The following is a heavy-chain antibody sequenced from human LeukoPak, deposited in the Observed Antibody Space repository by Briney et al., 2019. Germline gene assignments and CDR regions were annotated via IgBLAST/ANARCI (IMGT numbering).Heavy chain of an antibody. Sequence: PGASVKVSCKASGYTFTSYAMHWVRQAPGQRLEWMGWINAGNGNTKYSQKFQGRVTITRDTSASTAYMELSSLRSEDTAVYYCARDPPPYSYYYGSGSMDVWGQGTTVTVSS. CDR1: GYTFTSYA. D-gene: IGHD3-10*01. J-gene: IGHJ6*02. V-gene: IGHV1-3*01. CDR3: ARDPPPYSYYYGSGSMDV. CDR2: INAGNGNT.